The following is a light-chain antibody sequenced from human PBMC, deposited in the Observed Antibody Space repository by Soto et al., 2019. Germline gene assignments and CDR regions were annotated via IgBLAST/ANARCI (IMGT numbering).Light chain of an antibody. CDR3: QQYKDYTWT. V-gene: IGKV1-5*01. CDR1: QRVDRY. J-gene: IGKJ1*01. CDR2: EAS. Sequence: DIQMTQSPSTLYASVGDRVSITCRASQRVDRYLAWYQQKPGKAPQLLMYEASMLEIGVPSRFSGSRTGTEFALTISSLKPDDFAAAYCQQYKDYTWTFGQGTKVDIK.